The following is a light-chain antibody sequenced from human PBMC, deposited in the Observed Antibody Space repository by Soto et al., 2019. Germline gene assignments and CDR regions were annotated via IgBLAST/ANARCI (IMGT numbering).Light chain of an antibody. V-gene: IGLV2-14*01. Sequence: QSVLTQRASVSGSPGQSITISCTGTSSDVGGYNYVSWYQQHPGKAPKLMIYDVSNRPSGVSNRFSGSKSGNTASLTISGLQAEDEADYYCSSYTSSSTYVVFGGGTKLTVL. CDR1: SSDVGGYNY. CDR2: DVS. J-gene: IGLJ2*01. CDR3: SSYTSSSTYVV.